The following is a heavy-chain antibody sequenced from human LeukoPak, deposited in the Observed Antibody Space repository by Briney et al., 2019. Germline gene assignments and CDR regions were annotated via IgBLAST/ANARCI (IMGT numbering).Heavy chain of an antibody. CDR3: ARSPDYGDYENRFDY. V-gene: IGHV5-51*01. J-gene: IGHJ4*02. CDR1: GYSFTSYW. Sequence: GESLKISCKGSGYSFTSYWICWVRQMPGKGLEWIGIIYPGDSDTRYSPSFQGQVTISADKSISTAYLQWSSLKASDTAMYYCARSPDYGDYENRFDYWGQGTLVTVSS. CDR2: IYPGDSDT. D-gene: IGHD4-17*01.